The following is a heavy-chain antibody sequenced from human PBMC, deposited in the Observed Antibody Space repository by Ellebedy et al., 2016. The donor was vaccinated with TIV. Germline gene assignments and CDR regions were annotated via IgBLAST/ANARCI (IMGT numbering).Heavy chain of an antibody. CDR3: AREARGTGGFDP. CDR2: IDPSDGVT. D-gene: IGHD2-8*02. V-gene: IGHV1-46*01. CDR1: GYTFTNYY. J-gene: IGHJ5*02. Sequence: AASVKVSCKASGYTFTNYYIHWVRQAPGQGLEWMGIIDPSDGVTNYPQKFQGRLTMTRDTSTSTLYMQLISLRSEDTAVYYCAREARGTGGFDPWGQGTLVTVSS.